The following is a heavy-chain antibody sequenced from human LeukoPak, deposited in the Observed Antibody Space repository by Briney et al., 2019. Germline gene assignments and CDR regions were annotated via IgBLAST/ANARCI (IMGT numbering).Heavy chain of an antibody. CDR2: INPSGGST. Sequence: ASVRVSSKASGYTFTSYYMHWVRQAPGQGLEWMGIINPSGGSTTYAQKFQGRVTMTGDTSTSTVYVELSSLRSEDTAVYYCARAFLWFGDLHDSWGQGSLVTVSS. CDR3: ARAFLWFGDLHDS. CDR1: GYTFTSYY. D-gene: IGHD3-10*01. V-gene: IGHV1-46*01. J-gene: IGHJ4*02.